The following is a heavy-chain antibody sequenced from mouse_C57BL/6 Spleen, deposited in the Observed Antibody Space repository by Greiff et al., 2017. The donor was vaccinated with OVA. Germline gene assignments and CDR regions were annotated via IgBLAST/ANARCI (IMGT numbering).Heavy chain of an antibody. V-gene: IGHV5-9-1*02. CDR2: ISSGGDYI. CDR1: GFTFSSYA. D-gene: IGHD2-4*01. J-gene: IGHJ3*01. Sequence: EVKLMESGEGLVKPGGSLKLSCAASGFTFSSYAMSWVRQTPEKRLEWVAYISSGGDYIYYADTVKGRFTISRDNARNTLYLQMSSLKSEDTAMYYCTREGDYDPSYWGQGTLVTVSA. CDR3: TREGDYDPSY.